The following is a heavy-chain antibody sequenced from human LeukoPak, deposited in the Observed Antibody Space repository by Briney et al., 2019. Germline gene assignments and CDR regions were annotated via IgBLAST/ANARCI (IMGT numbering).Heavy chain of an antibody. Sequence: SETLSLTCTVSGGSISSGGYYWSWIRQHPGKGLEWIGYIYYSGSTYYSPSLKSRVTISVDTSKNQFSLKLSSVTPEDTAVYYCARSDCGGDCYSDYWGQGTLVTVSS. V-gene: IGHV4-31*03. D-gene: IGHD2-21*02. J-gene: IGHJ4*02. CDR1: GGSISSGGYY. CDR2: IYYSGST. CDR3: ARSDCGGDCYSDY.